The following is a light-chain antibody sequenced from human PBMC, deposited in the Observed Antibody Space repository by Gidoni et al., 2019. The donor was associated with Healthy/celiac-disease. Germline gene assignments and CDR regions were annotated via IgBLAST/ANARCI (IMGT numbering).Light chain of an antibody. V-gene: IGKV1-5*03. CDR2: KAS. Sequence: EIQMTQSPSTLSASLGDRVTITCRASQSISSWLAWYQQKPGKAPKLLIYKASSLESGVPSRFSGSGSGTEFTLTISSLQPDDFATYYCQQYNSYPWTFXQXTKVEIK. J-gene: IGKJ1*01. CDR1: QSISSW. CDR3: QQYNSYPWT.